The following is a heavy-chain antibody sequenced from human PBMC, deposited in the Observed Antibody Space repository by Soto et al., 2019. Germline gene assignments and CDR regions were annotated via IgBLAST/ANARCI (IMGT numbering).Heavy chain of an antibody. Sequence: ASVKVSCKASGYTFTGYYMHWVRQAPGQGLEWMGWINPNSGGTNYAQKFQGRVTMTRDTSISTAYMELSRLRSDDTAVYYCARVRSITMVVVVINDAFDIWGQGTMVTVSS. J-gene: IGHJ3*02. D-gene: IGHD3-22*01. CDR3: ARVRSITMVVVVINDAFDI. CDR1: GYTFTGYY. CDR2: INPNSGGT. V-gene: IGHV1-2*02.